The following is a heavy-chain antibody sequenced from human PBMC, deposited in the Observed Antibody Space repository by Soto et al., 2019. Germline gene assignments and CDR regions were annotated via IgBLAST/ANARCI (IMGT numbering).Heavy chain of an antibody. J-gene: IGHJ5*02. CDR1: GFSLSTSGVG. CDR3: SHGNVYYYGSGGGFDP. Sequence: QITLKESGPTLVKPTQTLTLTCTFSGFSLSTSGVGVGWIRQPPGKALEWLALIYWDDDKRYSPSLKSRLTITKDPSKNPGVLTMTNMDPGETATYYCSHGNVYYYGSGGGFDPWGQGTLVTVSS. CDR2: IYWDDDK. D-gene: IGHD3-10*01. V-gene: IGHV2-5*02.